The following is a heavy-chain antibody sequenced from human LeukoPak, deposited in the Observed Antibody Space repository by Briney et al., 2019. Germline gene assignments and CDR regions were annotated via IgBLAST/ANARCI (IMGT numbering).Heavy chain of an antibody. D-gene: IGHD6-13*01. Sequence: ASVKVSCKASGYTFTGYYMHWVRQAPGQGLEWMGWISAYNGNTNYAQKLQGRVTMTTDTSTSTAYMELRSLRSDDTAVYYCARVVSSWQEFDYWGQGTLVTVSS. V-gene: IGHV1-18*04. CDR2: ISAYNGNT. CDR1: GYTFTGYY. CDR3: ARVVSSWQEFDY. J-gene: IGHJ4*02.